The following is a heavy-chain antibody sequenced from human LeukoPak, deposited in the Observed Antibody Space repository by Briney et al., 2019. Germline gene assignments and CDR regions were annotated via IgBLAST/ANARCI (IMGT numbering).Heavy chain of an antibody. CDR2: ISKDGET. V-gene: IGHV3-30*04. CDR1: GFIFNMFG. J-gene: IGHJ4*02. D-gene: IGHD6-19*01. Sequence: GRSLRLSCSASGFIFNMFGMHWFRQAPGKGLEWVALISKDGETYYTDSVKGRFTISRDTSTNTVNLQMDSLTSEDTAVYFCARDDSGWITGKILYWGQETLVSVSS. CDR3: ARDDSGWITGKILY.